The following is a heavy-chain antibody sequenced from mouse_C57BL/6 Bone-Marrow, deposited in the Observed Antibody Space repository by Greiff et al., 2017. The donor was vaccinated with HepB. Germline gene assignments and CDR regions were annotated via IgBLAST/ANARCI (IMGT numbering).Heavy chain of an antibody. CDR1: GFTFSSYA. V-gene: IGHV5-4*01. CDR2: ISDGGSYT. D-gene: IGHD2-3*01. CDR3: ARDWLLRNYYAMDY. Sequence: EVQGVESGGGLVKPGGSLKLSCAASGFTFSSYAMSWVRQTPEKRLEWVATISDGGSYTYYPDNVKGRFTISRDNAKNNLYLQMSHLKSEDTAMYYCARDWLLRNYYAMDYWGQGTQSPSPQ. J-gene: IGHJ4*01.